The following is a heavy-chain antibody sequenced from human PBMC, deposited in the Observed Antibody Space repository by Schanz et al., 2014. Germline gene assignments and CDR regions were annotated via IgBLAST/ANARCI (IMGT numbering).Heavy chain of an antibody. CDR1: GFTFDDYT. D-gene: IGHD5-12*01. V-gene: IGHV3-43*01. CDR2: ISWDGGST. Sequence: EVQLVESGGVVVQPGGSLRLSCAASGFTFDDYTMHWVRQAPGKGLEWVSLISWDGGSTYYADSVKGRFTISRDNSKNSLYLQMSSLRPEDAALFCWAKGGAGVVATAFDFWGQGTLVTVSS. J-gene: IGHJ4*02. CDR3: AKGGAGVVATAFDF.